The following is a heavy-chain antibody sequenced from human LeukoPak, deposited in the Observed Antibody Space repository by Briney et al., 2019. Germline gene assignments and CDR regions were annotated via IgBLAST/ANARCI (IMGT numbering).Heavy chain of an antibody. V-gene: IGHV4-4*07. CDR1: GGSISSYY. D-gene: IGHD3-22*01. J-gene: IGHJ5*02. CDR3: ARDGHYYDSSAPTFGNWFDP. CDR2: IYTSGST. Sequence: SETLSLTCTVSGGSISSYYWSWIRQPAGKGLEWIGRIYTSGSTNYNPSLKSRVTMSVDTSKKQFSLKLSSVTAADAAVYYCARDGHYYDSSAPTFGNWFDPWGQGTLVTVSS.